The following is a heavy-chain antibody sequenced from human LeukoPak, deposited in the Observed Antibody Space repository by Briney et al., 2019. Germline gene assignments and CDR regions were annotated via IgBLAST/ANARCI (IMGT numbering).Heavy chain of an antibody. J-gene: IGHJ6*03. CDR1: GGTFSSYA. Sequence: GSSVKVSCKASGGTFSSYAISWVRQAPGQGLEWMGGIIPIFGTANYAQKFQGRVTITTDESTSTAYMELSSLRSEDTAVYYCASGGGGVTMVRGTTRYYYMDVWGKGTTVTVSS. CDR3: ASGGGGVTMVRGTTRYYYMDV. CDR2: IIPIFGTA. V-gene: IGHV1-69*05. D-gene: IGHD3-10*01.